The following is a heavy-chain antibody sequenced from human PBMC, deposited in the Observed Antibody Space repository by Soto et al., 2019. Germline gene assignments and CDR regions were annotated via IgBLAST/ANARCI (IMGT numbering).Heavy chain of an antibody. CDR2: INPSGGST. V-gene: IGHV1-46*01. CDR3: ARALGFGPPLLGYRSGGSCYGAFDI. D-gene: IGHD2-15*01. Sequence: VGSVKVSCKASGYTFTSYYMHWVRQAPGQGLEWMGIINPSGGSTSYAQRFQGRVTMTRDTSTSTVYMELSSLRSEDTAVYYCARALGFGPPLLGYRSGGSCYGAFDIWGQGTMVTVSS. J-gene: IGHJ3*02. CDR1: GYTFTSYY.